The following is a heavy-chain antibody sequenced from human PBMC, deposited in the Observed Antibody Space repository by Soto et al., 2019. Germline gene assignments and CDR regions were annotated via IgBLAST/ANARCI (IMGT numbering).Heavy chain of an antibody. J-gene: IGHJ4*02. CDR2: IYYSGST. CDR1: GGSISRGVYY. D-gene: IGHD6-13*01. V-gene: IGHV4-31*03. Sequence: SETLSLTCTVSGGSISRGVYYWSWIRQHPGKGLEWIGYIYYSGSTYYNPSLKSRVTISVDTSKNQFSLKLSSVTAADTAVYYCARETLAAAIDYWGQGTLVTVSS. CDR3: ARETLAAAIDY.